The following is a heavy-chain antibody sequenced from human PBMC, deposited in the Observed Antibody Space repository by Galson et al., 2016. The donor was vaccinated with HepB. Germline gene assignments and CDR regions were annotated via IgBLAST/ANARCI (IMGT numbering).Heavy chain of an antibody. V-gene: IGHV4-34*01. J-gene: IGHJ6*03. CDR1: GDSIYDSSFY. CDR2: INHSGST. CDR3: ARLRAAARRKLRYFYYYMDV. Sequence: SETLSLTCIVSGDSIYDSSFYWSWIRQPPGKGLEWIGEINHSGSTNYNPSLKSRVTISVDTSKNQSSLKLSYVTAADTAVYYCARLRAAARRKLRYFYYYMDVWGKGTTVTVSS. D-gene: IGHD6-13*01.